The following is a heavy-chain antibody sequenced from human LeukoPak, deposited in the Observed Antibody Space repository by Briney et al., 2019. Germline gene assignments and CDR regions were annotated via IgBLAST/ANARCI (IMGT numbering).Heavy chain of an antibody. CDR1: GFTFSSYS. J-gene: IGHJ4*02. V-gene: IGHV3-48*04. CDR3: ARDGDSGWYLSSWDFGY. D-gene: IGHD6-19*01. CDR2: ISSSSSTI. Sequence: GGSLRLSCAASGFTFSSYSMNWVRQAPGKGLEWVSYISSSSSTIYYADSVKGRFTISRDNAKNSLYLQMNSLRAEDTAVYYCARDGDSGWYLSSWDFGYWGQGTLVTVSS.